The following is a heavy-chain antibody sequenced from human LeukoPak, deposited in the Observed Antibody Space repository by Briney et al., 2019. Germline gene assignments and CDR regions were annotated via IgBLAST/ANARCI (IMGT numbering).Heavy chain of an antibody. V-gene: IGHV1-8*01. CDR3: AKDVQIARVMGGFDI. Sequence: WASVKVSCKASGYTFTSYDINWVRQATGQGLEWMGCMNPNSGNTGYAQKFQGRVTMTRNTSISTAYMELSSLRSEDTAVYYCAKDVQIARVMGGFDIWGQGTMVTVSS. CDR1: GYTFTSYD. J-gene: IGHJ3*02. CDR2: MNPNSGNT. D-gene: IGHD6-13*01.